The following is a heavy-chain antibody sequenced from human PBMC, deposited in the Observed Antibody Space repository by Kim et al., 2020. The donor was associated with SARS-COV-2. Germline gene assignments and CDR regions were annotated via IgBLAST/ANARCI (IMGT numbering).Heavy chain of an antibody. J-gene: IGHJ6*02. D-gene: IGHD6-13*01. Sequence: GGSLRLSCAASGFTFSSYGMHWVRQAPGKGLEWVAVISYDGSNKYYADSVKGRFTISRDNSKNTLYLQMNSLRAEDTAVYYCAKGAAAAYGGMDVWGQGTTVTVSS. V-gene: IGHV3-30*18. CDR3: AKGAAAAYGGMDV. CDR1: GFTFSSYG. CDR2: ISYDGSNK.